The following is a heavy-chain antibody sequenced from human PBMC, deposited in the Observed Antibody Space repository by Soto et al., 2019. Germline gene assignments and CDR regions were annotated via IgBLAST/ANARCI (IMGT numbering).Heavy chain of an antibody. J-gene: IGHJ4*02. CDR3: VRGTRGWRGMDY. CDR2: IHGGGSGS. D-gene: IGHD6-19*01. CDR1: GFTLSNHW. V-gene: IGHV3-74*01. Sequence: GGSLRLSCAASGFTLSNHWMHWVRQAPGKGLVWVSSIHGGGSGSSYADSVKGRFTSTSDNAENTLHLQMNGLRGEDSAIYYCVRGTRGWRGMDYWGRGTLVTVSS.